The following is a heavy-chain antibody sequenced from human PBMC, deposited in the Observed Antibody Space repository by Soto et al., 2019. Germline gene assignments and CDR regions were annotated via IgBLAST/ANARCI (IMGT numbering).Heavy chain of an antibody. D-gene: IGHD4-17*01. CDR3: AAFVGYGGNLYHVFDY. V-gene: IGHV4-31*03. J-gene: IGHJ4*02. Sequence: QVQLLESGPGLVKPSQTLSLTCTLSGASISTDGYYWSWIRQYPGGGLEWLGYIYFSGITYYNPSLQSRLTISIDTSKHQFSLNLRPVTAADTAVYYCAAFVGYGGNLYHVFDYWGQGILLTVSS. CDR2: IYFSGIT. CDR1: GASISTDGYY.